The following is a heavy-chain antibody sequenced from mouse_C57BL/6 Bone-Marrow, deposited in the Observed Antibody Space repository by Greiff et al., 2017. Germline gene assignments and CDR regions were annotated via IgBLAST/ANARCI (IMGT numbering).Heavy chain of an antibody. D-gene: IGHD1-1*01. CDR1: GYTFTDYY. V-gene: IGHV1-19*01. CDR2: INPYNGGT. Sequence: EVQLQQSGPVLVKPGASVKMSCKASGYTFTDYYMNWVKQSHGKSLEWIGVINPYNGGTSYNQKFKGKATLTVDKSSSTAYMELNSLTSEDSAVYYCATYYGSSYSDYFDYWGQGTTLTVSS. J-gene: IGHJ2*01. CDR3: ATYYGSSYSDYFDY.